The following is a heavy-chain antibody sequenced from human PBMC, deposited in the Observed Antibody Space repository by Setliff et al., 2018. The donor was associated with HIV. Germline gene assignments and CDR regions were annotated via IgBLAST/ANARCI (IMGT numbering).Heavy chain of an antibody. J-gene: IGHJ5*02. D-gene: IGHD3-9*01. Sequence: SVKVSCKASGGTFSRLAISWVRQAPGQGLEWMGGIIPIYGTVNYAQKFQGRVAITADESTTTAYMELSSLRSEDTAVYYCATSPRGTYYDILTGLPRGYFDPWGQGTQVTVSS. CDR3: ATSPRGTYYDILTGLPRGYFDP. V-gene: IGHV1-69*13. CDR2: IIPIYGTV. CDR1: GGTFSRLA.